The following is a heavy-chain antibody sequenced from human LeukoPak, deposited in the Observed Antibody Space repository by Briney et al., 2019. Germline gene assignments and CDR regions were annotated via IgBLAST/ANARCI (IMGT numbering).Heavy chain of an antibody. J-gene: IGHJ4*02. CDR1: GYTFTGYY. CDR2: INPNSGGT. D-gene: IGHD3-9*01. V-gene: IGHV1-2*02. Sequence: ASVKLSCKAYGYTFTGYYMHWVRQAPGQGLEWMGWINPNSGGTNYAQKFQGRVNMTRDTSISTAYMELSRLRSDDTAVYYCARDPWRRYFDWFTQIDYWGQGTLVTVSS. CDR3: ARDPWRRYFDWFTQIDY.